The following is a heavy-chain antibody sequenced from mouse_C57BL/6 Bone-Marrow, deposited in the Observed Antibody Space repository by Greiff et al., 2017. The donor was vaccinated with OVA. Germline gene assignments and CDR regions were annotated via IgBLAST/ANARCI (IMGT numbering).Heavy chain of an antibody. CDR2: INPYNGDT. J-gene: IGHJ1*03. CDR3: ARGGLLPRYCYLDI. V-gene: IGHV1-20*01. CDR1: GYSFTGYF. Sequence: EVQLQQSGPELVKPGDSVKISCKASGYSFTGYFMNWVMQSHGKSLEWIGRINPYNGDTFYNQKFKGKATLTVDKSSSTAHMELRSLTSEDSAVYYCARGGLLPRYCYLDIEGTGTVVTVTA. D-gene: IGHD2-3*01.